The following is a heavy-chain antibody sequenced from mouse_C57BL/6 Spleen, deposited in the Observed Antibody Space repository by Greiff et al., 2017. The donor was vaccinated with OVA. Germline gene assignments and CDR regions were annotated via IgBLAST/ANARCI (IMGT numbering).Heavy chain of an antibody. J-gene: IGHJ3*01. Sequence: EVQLVESGPGLVKPSQSLSLTCSVTGYSITSGYYWNWIRQFPGNKLEWMGYISYDGSNNYNPSLKNRISITRDTSKNQFFLKLNSVTTEDTATYYCARYYYGSSAFAYWGQGTLVTVSA. CDR1: GYSITSGYY. CDR3: ARYYYGSSAFAY. CDR2: ISYDGSN. D-gene: IGHD1-1*01. V-gene: IGHV3-6*01.